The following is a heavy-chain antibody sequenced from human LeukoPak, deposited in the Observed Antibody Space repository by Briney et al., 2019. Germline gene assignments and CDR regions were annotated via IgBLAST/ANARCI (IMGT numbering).Heavy chain of an antibody. CDR1: GFTFSSYA. D-gene: IGHD3-9*01. J-gene: IGHJ5*02. CDR2: IRYDGSNK. Sequence: GGSLRLSCAASGFTFSSYAMHWVRQAPGKGLEWVAFIRYDGSNKYYADSVKGRFTISRDNSKNTLYLQMNSLRAEDTAVYYCAKGPRSVLRYFDRWSWFDPWGQGTLVTVSS. V-gene: IGHV3-30*02. CDR3: AKGPRSVLRYFDRWSWFDP.